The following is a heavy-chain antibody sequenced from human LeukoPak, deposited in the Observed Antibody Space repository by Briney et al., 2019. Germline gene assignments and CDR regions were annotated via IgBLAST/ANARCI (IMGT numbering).Heavy chain of an antibody. CDR1: GGSFSGYY. D-gene: IGHD6-19*01. CDR3: ARFPWYSSGWYGSRHFDY. Sequence: KPSETLSLTCAVYGGSFSGYYWSWIRQPPGKGLEWIGEINHSGSTNYNPSLKSRVTISVDTSKNQFSLKLSSVTAADTAVYYCARFPWYSSGWYGSRHFDYWGQGTLVTVSS. J-gene: IGHJ4*02. V-gene: IGHV4-34*01. CDR2: INHSGST.